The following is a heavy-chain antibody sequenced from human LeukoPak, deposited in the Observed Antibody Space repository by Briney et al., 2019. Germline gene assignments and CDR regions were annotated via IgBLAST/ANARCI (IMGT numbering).Heavy chain of an antibody. Sequence: ASVKVSCKASGYTFTSYGISWVRQAPGQGLEWMGWISAYNGNTNYAQKFQGRVTITADESTSTAYMELSSLRSEDTAVYYCASYYYDSSGYYIGFDYWGQGTLVTVSS. V-gene: IGHV1-18*01. J-gene: IGHJ4*02. CDR3: ASYYYDSSGYYIGFDY. D-gene: IGHD3-22*01. CDR1: GYTFTSYG. CDR2: ISAYNGNT.